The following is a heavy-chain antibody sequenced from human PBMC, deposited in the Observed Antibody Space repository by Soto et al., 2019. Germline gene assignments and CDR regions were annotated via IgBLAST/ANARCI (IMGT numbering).Heavy chain of an antibody. CDR2: IYYSGST. D-gene: IGHD1-7*01. CDR3: ARAGTELRGNWFDP. Sequence: SETLSLTCTVSGGSISSGDYYWSWIRQPPGKGLEWIGYIYYSGSTYYNPSLKSRVTISVDTSKNRFSLKLSSVTAADTAVYYCARAGTELRGNWFDPWGQGTLVTVSS. J-gene: IGHJ5*02. V-gene: IGHV4-30-4*01. CDR1: GGSISSGDYY.